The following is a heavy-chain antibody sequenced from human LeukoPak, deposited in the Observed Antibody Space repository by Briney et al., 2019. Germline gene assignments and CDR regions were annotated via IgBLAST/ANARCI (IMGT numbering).Heavy chain of an antibody. J-gene: IGHJ6*03. CDR1: GGSISSNF. Sequence: SETLSLTCTVSGGSISSNFWSWIRQPPGKGLEWIGYIYYSGSTNYNPSLKSRVTISVDTSKNQFSLKLSSVTAADTAVYYCARDRGAPYYYMGVWGKGTTVTVSS. CDR2: IYYSGST. V-gene: IGHV4-59*01. CDR3: ARDRGAPYYYMGV. D-gene: IGHD3-10*01.